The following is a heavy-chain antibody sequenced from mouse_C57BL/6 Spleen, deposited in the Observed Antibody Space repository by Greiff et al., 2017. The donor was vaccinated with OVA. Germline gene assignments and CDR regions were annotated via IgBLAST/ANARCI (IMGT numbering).Heavy chain of an antibody. J-gene: IGHJ2*01. D-gene: IGHD2-2*01. CDR1: GYTFTSYW. V-gene: IGHV1-64*01. CDR3: ARGYGFDY. CDR2: IHPNSGST. Sequence: QVQLQQSGAELVKPGASVKLSCKASGYTFTSYWMHWVKQRPGQGLEWIGMIHPNSGSTNYNEKFKSKATLTVDKSSSTAYLHLSSLTSEESAVYYCARGYGFDYWGQGTNRTVSS.